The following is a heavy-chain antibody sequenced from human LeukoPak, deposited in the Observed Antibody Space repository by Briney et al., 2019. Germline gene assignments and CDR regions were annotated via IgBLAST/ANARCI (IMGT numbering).Heavy chain of an antibody. CDR2: ISSSSSTI. V-gene: IGHV3-48*04. CDR3: AKDPGASITMVRGAST. Sequence: GGSLRLSCAASGFTFSSYSMNWVRQAPGKGLEWVSYISSSSSTIYYADSVKGRFTISRDNAKNSLYLQMNSLRAEDTAVYYCAKDPGASITMVRGASTWGQGTLVTVSS. J-gene: IGHJ5*02. D-gene: IGHD3-10*01. CDR1: GFTFSSYS.